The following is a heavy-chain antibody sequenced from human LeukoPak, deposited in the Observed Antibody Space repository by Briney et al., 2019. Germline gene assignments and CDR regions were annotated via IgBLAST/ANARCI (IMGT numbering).Heavy chain of an antibody. J-gene: IGHJ4*02. CDR3: AREGREMTGFDY. V-gene: IGHV3-7*01. CDR2: IKQAGNEK. D-gene: IGHD1-14*01. CDR1: GFTFSSYW. Sequence: PGGSLRLSCAASGFTFSSYWMSWVRQTPGKGLEWVANIKQAGNEKHYVDSVKGRFTISRDNAKNSLYLQMNSLRVEDTAVYYCAREGREMTGFDYWGQGTLVTVSP.